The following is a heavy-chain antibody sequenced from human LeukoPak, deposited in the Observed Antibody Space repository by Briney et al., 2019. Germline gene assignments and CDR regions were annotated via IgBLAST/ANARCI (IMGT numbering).Heavy chain of an antibody. V-gene: IGHV3-23*01. D-gene: IGHD6-13*01. J-gene: IGHJ4*02. CDR2: ISASGGST. CDR1: GFNFRTYW. CDR3: AKGSAAAGRTHFDY. Sequence: GGSLRLSCAASGFNFRTYWMSWVRQAPGKGLEWVSGISASGGSTYFADSVKGRVTISRDNSKNTLYLQVNSLRAEDTAVYYCAKGSAAAGRTHFDYWGQGTLVTVSS.